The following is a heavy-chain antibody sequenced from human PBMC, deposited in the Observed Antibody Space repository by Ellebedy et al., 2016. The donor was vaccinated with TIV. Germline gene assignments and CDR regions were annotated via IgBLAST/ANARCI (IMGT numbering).Heavy chain of an antibody. D-gene: IGHD6-13*01. J-gene: IGHJ4*02. CDR3: ARGYSSSWWGV. CDR1: GGSLDSTNSY. V-gene: IGHV4-39*07. Sequence: MPSETLSLTCTVSGGSLDSTNSYWAWIRQSPGKGLEWLASIHSSGRTYSTPSLKSRVTMSVDTSKNTFSLKLTSVTAADTALYYCARGYSSSWWGVWGQGTLVTVSA. CDR2: IHSSGRT.